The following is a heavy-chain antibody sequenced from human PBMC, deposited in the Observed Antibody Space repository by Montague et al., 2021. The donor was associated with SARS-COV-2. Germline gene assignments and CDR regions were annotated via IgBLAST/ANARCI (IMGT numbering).Heavy chain of an antibody. CDR1: VSWYSGYD. D-gene: IGHD3-10*01. V-gene: IGHV4-34*01. CDR2: INHSEST. Sequence: SETLSLTCSILVSWYSGYDRRSIRLHPRHTLDWYADINHSESTNYNPSLKSRVTISVDTSKNQFSLKLSSVTAADTAVYYCAGGRTLNILWFRELLGFCYWGQGTLVTVSS. J-gene: IGHJ4*02. CDR3: AGGRTLNILWFRELLGFCY.